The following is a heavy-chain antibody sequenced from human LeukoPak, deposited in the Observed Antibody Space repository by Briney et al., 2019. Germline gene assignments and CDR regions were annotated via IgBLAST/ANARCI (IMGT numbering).Heavy chain of an antibody. J-gene: IGHJ4*02. CDR2: IYNSGST. D-gene: IGHD3-22*01. Sequence: SETLSLTCTVSGGSISSYYWSWIRQPPGKGLEWIGYIYNSGSTNYNPSLKSRVTISLDTSRNQFSLKLSSVTAADTAVYYCARDSGSSYDSSGYYYYYWGQGTLVTVSS. V-gene: IGHV4-59*12. CDR1: GGSISSYY. CDR3: ARDSGSSYDSSGYYYYY.